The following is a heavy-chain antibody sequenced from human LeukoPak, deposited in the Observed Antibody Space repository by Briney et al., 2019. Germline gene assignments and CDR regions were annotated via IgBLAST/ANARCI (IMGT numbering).Heavy chain of an antibody. CDR1: GFTFSNYW. CDR2: ISPTGSTT. CDR3: ARGPNSNWSGLDF. D-gene: IGHD6-6*01. Sequence: TGGSLRLSCAASGFTFSNYWMHWARQLPGKGLVWVSRISPTGSTTSYADSVKGRFTVSRDNAKNTLYLQVNNLRAEDTAVYYCARGPNSNWSGLDFWGQGTLLTVSS. V-gene: IGHV3-74*01. J-gene: IGHJ4*02.